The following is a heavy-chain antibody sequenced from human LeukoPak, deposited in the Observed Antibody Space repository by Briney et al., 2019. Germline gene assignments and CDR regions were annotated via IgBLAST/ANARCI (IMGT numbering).Heavy chain of an antibody. V-gene: IGHV1-2*02. D-gene: IGHD6-6*01. J-gene: IGHJ6*03. CDR3: ARDEPRSSSSTYYYYYMDV. CDR2: INPNSGGT. CDR1: GYTFTGYY. Sequence: ASVKVSCKASGYTFTGYYMHWVQQAPGQGLEWMGWINPNSGGTNYAQKFQGRVTMTRDTSISTAYMELSRLRSDDTAVYYCARDEPRSSSSTYYYYYMDVWGKGTTVTVSS.